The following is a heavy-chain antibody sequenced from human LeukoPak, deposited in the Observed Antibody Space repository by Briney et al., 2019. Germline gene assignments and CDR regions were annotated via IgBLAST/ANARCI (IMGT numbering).Heavy chain of an antibody. CDR2: ISYDGSNK. V-gene: IGHV3-30*18. CDR3: AKGPLLEPQFDY. D-gene: IGHD1-1*01. CDR1: GFTFSSYG. J-gene: IGHJ4*02. Sequence: PTGGSLRLSCAASGFTFSSYGMHWVRQAPGKGLEWVAVISYDGSNKYYADSVKGRFTISRDNSKNTLYLQMNSLRAEDTAVYYCAKGPLLEPQFDYWGQGTLVTVSS.